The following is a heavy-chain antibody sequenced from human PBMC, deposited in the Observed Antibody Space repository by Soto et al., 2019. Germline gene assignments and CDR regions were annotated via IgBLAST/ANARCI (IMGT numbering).Heavy chain of an antibody. Sequence: QVQLQESGPGLVKPSQTLSLTCTVSGGSISSGGYYWSWIRQHPGKGLEWIGYIYYSGSTYYNPSLKSRVTRSVDTSKNQFSLKLSSVTAADTAVYYCARYPAGENTGFWGFDYWGQGTLVTVSS. D-gene: IGHD3-10*01. V-gene: IGHV4-31*03. CDR2: IYYSGST. J-gene: IGHJ4*02. CDR1: GGSISSGGYY. CDR3: ARYPAGENTGFWGFDY.